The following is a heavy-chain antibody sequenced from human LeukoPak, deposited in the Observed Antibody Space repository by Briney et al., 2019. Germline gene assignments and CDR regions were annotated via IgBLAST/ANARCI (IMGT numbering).Heavy chain of an antibody. CDR2: ISGSGGST. D-gene: IGHD3-10*01. J-gene: IGHJ4*02. CDR1: GFTFSSYA. Sequence: GGSLRLSCAASGFTFSSYAMSWVRQAPGKGLEWVSAISGSGGSTYYADSVKGRFTISRDNSKNTLYLQMNSLRAEDTAVYHCAKKGYADSGTYLYYFDYWGQGTLVTVSS. V-gene: IGHV3-23*01. CDR3: AKKGYADSGTYLYYFDY.